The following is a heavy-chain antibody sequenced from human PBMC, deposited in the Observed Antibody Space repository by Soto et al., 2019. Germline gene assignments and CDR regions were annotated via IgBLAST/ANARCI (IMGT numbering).Heavy chain of an antibody. D-gene: IGHD1-26*01. J-gene: IGHJ4*02. V-gene: IGHV4-39*01. CDR2: IYYSGST. CDR3: ARMRDSVGATSLFDY. CDR1: GGSISSSSYY. Sequence: QLQLQESGPGLVKPSETLSLTCTVSGGSISSSSYYWGWIRQPPGKGLEWIGSIYYSGSTYYNPSLKSRVTISVDTSKNQFSLKLSSVTAADTAVYYCARMRDSVGATSLFDYWGQGTLVTVSS.